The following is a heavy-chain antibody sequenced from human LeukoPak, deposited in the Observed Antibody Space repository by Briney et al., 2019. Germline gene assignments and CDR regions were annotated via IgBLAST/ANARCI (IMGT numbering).Heavy chain of an antibody. J-gene: IGHJ4*02. CDR2: ISPYNGDT. Sequence: ASVKVSCKTSGYTFDNYHIGWVRQAPGHGLEWMGWISPYNGDTKYAQSLQGRVSMTTVTSTSTAYMELTRLRSDDTAVYYCVRPGGYGSSWFLFWGRGTLVTVS. V-gene: IGHV1-18*01. CDR3: VRPGGYGSSWFLF. D-gene: IGHD2-2*01. CDR1: GYTFDNYH.